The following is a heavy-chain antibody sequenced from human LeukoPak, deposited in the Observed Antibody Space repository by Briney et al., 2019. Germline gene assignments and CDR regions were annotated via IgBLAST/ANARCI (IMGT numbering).Heavy chain of an antibody. CDR1: GGSISSYY. D-gene: IGHD3-10*01. J-gene: IGHJ4*02. V-gene: IGHV4-59*01. CDR2: IYYTGST. Sequence: SETLSLTCTVSGGSISSYYWSWIRQPPGKGLEWIGYIYYTGSTKDNPSLKSRVTISLDTSKNQFSLKLSSVTAADTAVYYCARSHSGSDYWGQGTLVTVSS. CDR3: ARSHSGSDY.